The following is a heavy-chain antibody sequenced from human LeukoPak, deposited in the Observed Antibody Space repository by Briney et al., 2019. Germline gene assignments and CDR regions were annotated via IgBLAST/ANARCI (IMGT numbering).Heavy chain of an antibody. J-gene: IGHJ4*02. Sequence: GGSLRLSCAASGFTFDDYAMHWVRQAPGKGLEWVSGISWNSGSIDYADSVKGRFTISRDNAKNSLYLQMNSLRAEDTALYYCAKDATTWVRAPDYWGQGTLVTASS. CDR2: ISWNSGSI. CDR1: GFTFDDYA. V-gene: IGHV3-9*01. D-gene: IGHD1-26*01. CDR3: AKDATTWVRAPDY.